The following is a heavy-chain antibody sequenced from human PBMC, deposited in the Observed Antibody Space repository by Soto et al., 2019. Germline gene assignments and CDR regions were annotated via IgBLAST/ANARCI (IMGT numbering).Heavy chain of an antibody. J-gene: IGHJ4*02. Sequence: QVQLVQSGAEVKKPGASLIVSCKASGYTFTSYGISWVRQAPGQGLEWMGWISGYNGDTNYAQRLQGRLTLTTDTSTSTAYMELRSLRSDDAAVYYWARDPPYSRSGSYYDYVDYWGQGTQVTVSS. CDR1: GYTFTSYG. CDR3: ARDPPYSRSGSYYDYVDY. V-gene: IGHV1-18*01. D-gene: IGHD3-10*01. CDR2: ISGYNGDT.